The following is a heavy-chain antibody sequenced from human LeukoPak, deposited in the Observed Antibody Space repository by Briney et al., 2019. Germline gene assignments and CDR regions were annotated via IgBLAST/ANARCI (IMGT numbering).Heavy chain of an antibody. Sequence: SQTLSLTCTVSGGSISSGSYYWSWIRQPAGKGLEWIGRIYTSGSTNYNPSLKSRVTISVDTSKNQFSLKLSSVTAADTAVYYCARDSGYYDFWRGVADYWGQGTLVTVSS. V-gene: IGHV4-61*02. CDR3: ARDSGYYDFWRGVADY. J-gene: IGHJ4*02. CDR1: GGSISSGSYY. CDR2: IYTSGST. D-gene: IGHD3-3*01.